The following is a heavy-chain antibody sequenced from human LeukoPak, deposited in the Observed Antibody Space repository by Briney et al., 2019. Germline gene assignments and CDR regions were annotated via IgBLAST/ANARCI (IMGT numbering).Heavy chain of an antibody. Sequence: ASGKVSFKASGYTFTIYGISWVRQAPGQGREGMGWISAYNGNTNYSQKHQGRVTMTTDTSTSTAYMELRSLRSDDTAVYYCARDLGITIFGVVEYYFDYWGQGTLVTVSS. J-gene: IGHJ4*02. CDR2: ISAYNGNT. D-gene: IGHD3-3*01. V-gene: IGHV1-18*01. CDR1: GYTFTIYG. CDR3: ARDLGITIFGVVEYYFDY.